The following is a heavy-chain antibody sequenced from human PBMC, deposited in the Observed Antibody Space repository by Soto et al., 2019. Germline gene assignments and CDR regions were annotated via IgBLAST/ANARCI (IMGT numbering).Heavy chain of an antibody. Sequence: EVQLLESGGGLVQPGGSLRLSCAASGFTFSSYAMSWVRQAPGKGLEWVSAISGSGGSTYYADSVKGRFTISRDNSKNTLYLQMNNLGAEDTAVYYCAKDLNIVVVVAADRGYWGQGTLVTVSS. J-gene: IGHJ4*02. D-gene: IGHD2-15*01. V-gene: IGHV3-23*01. CDR1: GFTFSSYA. CDR3: AKDLNIVVVVAADRGY. CDR2: ISGSGGST.